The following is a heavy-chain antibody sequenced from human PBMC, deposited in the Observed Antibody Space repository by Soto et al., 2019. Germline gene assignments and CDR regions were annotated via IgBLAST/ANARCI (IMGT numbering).Heavy chain of an antibody. CDR3: LVAGTN. Sequence: EVQLLESGGGLVQPGGSLRLSCAVSGFTFSTYDMSWVHQAPGRGLEWVSAISGSGDSTFYADSVKGRFTISRDNSKNTLFLQMNSLRAGDSAIYYCLVAGTNWGQGTLVTVSS. V-gene: IGHV3-23*01. CDR2: ISGSGDST. J-gene: IGHJ4*02. CDR1: GFTFSTYD. D-gene: IGHD6-19*01.